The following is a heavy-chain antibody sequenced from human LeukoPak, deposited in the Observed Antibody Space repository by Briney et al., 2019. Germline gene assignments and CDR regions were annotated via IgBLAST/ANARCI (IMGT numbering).Heavy chain of an antibody. CDR3: ARWRVATILFDY. J-gene: IGHJ4*02. D-gene: IGHD5-12*01. Sequence: SGTLSLTCAVSGGSISSSNWCSCWRHPPRRRLEWIGEIYHSGSTNYNPSLKSRVTISVDKSKNQFSLKLSSVTAADTAVYYCARWRVATILFDYWGQGTLVTVSS. CDR2: IYHSGST. CDR1: GGSISSSNW. V-gene: IGHV4-4*02.